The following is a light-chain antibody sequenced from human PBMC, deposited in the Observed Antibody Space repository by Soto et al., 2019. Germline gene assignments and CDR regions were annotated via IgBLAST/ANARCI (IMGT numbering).Light chain of an antibody. CDR2: GAS. V-gene: IGKV3-15*01. J-gene: IGKJ5*01. CDR1: QSVSSK. CDR3: QQYNNWPPIT. Sequence: EIVLTQSPATLSVSPGERATLSCRASQSVSSKLAWYQQKPGQAPRLLIYGASTRATGIPARFSGSGSGTEFTLTISSLQSEDFAVYYCQQYNNWPPITVGQGTRLEIK.